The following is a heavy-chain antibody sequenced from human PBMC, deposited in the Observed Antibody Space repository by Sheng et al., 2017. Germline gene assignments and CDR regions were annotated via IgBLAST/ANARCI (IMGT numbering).Heavy chain of an antibody. CDR1: GFTFSGHW. Sequence: EVQLVESGGGLVQPGGSLRLSCAASGFTFSGHWMSWVRQAPGNGLEWVATIKEDGSETFYVDSVKGRLTISRDNAKNSLYLLLNSLTTEDTAVYFCARGSGWYFYWGQGSLVT. D-gene: IGHD6-19*01. V-gene: IGHV3-7*01. J-gene: IGHJ4*02. CDR3: ARGSGWYFY. CDR2: IKEDGSET.